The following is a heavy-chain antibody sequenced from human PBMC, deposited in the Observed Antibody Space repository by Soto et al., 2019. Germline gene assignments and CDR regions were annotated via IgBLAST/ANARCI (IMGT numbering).Heavy chain of an antibody. J-gene: IGHJ3*01. D-gene: IGHD1-7*01. Sequence: EVQLLESGGGLVQPGGPLRLSCAASGVTFNTYGMNWVRQAPGKVLEWVSTISYSADKTHYADSVKGRFTISRDNSRDTLFLQMNSLRADDAAVYYCARRARTATTNWGAFDVWGQGTMVTVSS. CDR3: ARRARTATTNWGAFDV. CDR1: GVTFNTYG. CDR2: ISYSADKT. V-gene: IGHV3-23*01.